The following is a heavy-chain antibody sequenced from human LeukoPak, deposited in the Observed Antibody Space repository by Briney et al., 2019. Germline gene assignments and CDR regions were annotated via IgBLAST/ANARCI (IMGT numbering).Heavy chain of an antibody. Sequence: PGGSLRLSCAASGFTFSSYAMSWVRQAPGKGLEWVSTISDTGGGTYYADSVKGRFTISRDNAKNSLYLQMNSLRAEDTAVYYCARASRWKGTRNYWGQGTLVTVSS. D-gene: IGHD4-23*01. V-gene: IGHV3-23*01. CDR3: ARASRWKGTRNY. J-gene: IGHJ4*02. CDR2: ISDTGGGT. CDR1: GFTFSSYA.